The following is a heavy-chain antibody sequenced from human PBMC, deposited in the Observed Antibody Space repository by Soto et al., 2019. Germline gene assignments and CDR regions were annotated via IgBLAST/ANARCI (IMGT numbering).Heavy chain of an antibody. J-gene: IGHJ4*02. CDR2: IIPIFGTA. D-gene: IGHD3-10*01. CDR1: GGTFSSYA. Sequence: QVQLVQSGAEVKKPGSSVKVSCKASGGTFSSYAISWVRQAPGQGLEWMGGIIPIFGTANYAQKFQGRVTIXAXGSTGPAYMELSSLRSEDTAVYYCARGGVGSYYLDYWGQGTLVTVSS. CDR3: ARGGVGSYYLDY. V-gene: IGHV1-69*12.